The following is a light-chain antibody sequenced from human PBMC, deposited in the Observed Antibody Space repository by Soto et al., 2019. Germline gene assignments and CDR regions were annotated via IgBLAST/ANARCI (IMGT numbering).Light chain of an antibody. J-gene: IGKJ1*01. Sequence: DIQMTKPPSTLSASVGDRVTITGRASQSISSWLAWYQQKPGKAPKLLIYDASSLESGVPSRFSGSGSGTEFTLTISSLQPDDFATYYCQQYNSFWTFGQGTKVDIK. V-gene: IGKV1-5*01. CDR2: DAS. CDR1: QSISSW. CDR3: QQYNSFWT.